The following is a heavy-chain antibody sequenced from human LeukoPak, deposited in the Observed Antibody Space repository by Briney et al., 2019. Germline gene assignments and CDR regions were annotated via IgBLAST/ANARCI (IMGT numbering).Heavy chain of an antibody. V-gene: IGHV3-21*01. CDR3: ARERSYCSGATCSLDL. Sequence: GGSLRLSCAVSGFSLSIYDMVWVRQAPGKGLEWIASTGLSSSLGYADSVKGRFTISRDNGENSVYLQMNSLRAEDTAVYFCARERSYCSGATCSLDLWGQGTLVTVSS. CDR1: GFSLSIYD. CDR2: TGLSSSL. D-gene: IGHD2-15*01. J-gene: IGHJ5*02.